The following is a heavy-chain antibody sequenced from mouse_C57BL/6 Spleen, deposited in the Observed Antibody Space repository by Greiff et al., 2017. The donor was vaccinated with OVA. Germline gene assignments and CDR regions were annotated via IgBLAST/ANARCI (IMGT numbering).Heavy chain of an antibody. V-gene: IGHV5-4*01. D-gene: IGHD4-1*01. CDR2: ISDGGSYT. J-gene: IGHJ2*01. Sequence: EVKLMESGGGLVKPGGSLKLSCAASGFTFSSYAMSWVRQTPEKRLEWVATISDGGSYTYYPDNVKGRFTISRDNAKNNLYRQMSHLKSEDTAMYYCARDGNWDDYYFDYWGQGTTLTVSS. CDR1: GFTFSSYA. CDR3: ARDGNWDDYYFDY.